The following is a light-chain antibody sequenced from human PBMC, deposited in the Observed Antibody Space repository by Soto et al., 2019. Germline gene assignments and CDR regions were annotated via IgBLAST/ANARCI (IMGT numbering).Light chain of an antibody. CDR3: CSYAGTYTVL. Sequence: QSALTQPRSVSGSPGQSVTISCTGTSSDVGGYNYVSWYQQHSGKAPKLMIYEVSKRPSGAPDRFSGSKSGNTASLTISGLQTEDEADYYCCSYAGTYTVLFGGGTKVTVL. CDR1: SSDVGGYNY. V-gene: IGLV2-11*01. J-gene: IGLJ2*01. CDR2: EVS.